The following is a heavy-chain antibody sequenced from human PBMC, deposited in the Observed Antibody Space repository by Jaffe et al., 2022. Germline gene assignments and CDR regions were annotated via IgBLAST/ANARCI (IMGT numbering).Heavy chain of an antibody. CDR2: IYHSGST. CDR3: ARDMCSSTSCYEGGGDAFDI. D-gene: IGHD2-2*01. V-gene: IGHV4-4*02. J-gene: IGHJ3*02. Sequence: QVQLQESGPGLVKPSGTLSLTCAVSGGSISSSNWWSWVRQPPGKGLEWIGEIYHSGSTNYNPSLKSRVTISVDKSKNQFSLKLSSVTAADTAVYYCARDMCSSTSCYEGGGDAFDIWGQGTMVTVSS. CDR1: GGSISSSNW.